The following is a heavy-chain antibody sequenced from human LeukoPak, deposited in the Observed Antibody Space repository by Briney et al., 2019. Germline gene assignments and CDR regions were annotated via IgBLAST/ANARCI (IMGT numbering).Heavy chain of an antibody. CDR1: GFTFSSYS. Sequence: GGSLRLSCAASGFTFSSYSMNWVRQAPGKGLEWDSSISSSSSYIYYADSVKGRFTISRDNAKNSLYLQMNSLRAEDTAVYYCARDSPYYGSGSYGFDYWGQGTLVAVSS. CDR2: ISSSSSYI. J-gene: IGHJ4*02. D-gene: IGHD3-10*01. CDR3: ARDSPYYGSGSYGFDY. V-gene: IGHV3-21*01.